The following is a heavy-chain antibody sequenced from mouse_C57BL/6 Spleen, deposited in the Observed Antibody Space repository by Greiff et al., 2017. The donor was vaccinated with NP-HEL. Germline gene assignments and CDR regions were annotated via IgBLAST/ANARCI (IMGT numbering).Heavy chain of an antibody. CDR1: GFTFSSYA. CDR2: ISSGGDYI. J-gene: IGHJ4*01. D-gene: IGHD3-2*02. CDR3: TRDDSSGYAMDY. Sequence: EVKLMESGEGLVKPGGSLKLSCAASGFTFSSYAMSWVRQTPEKRLEWVAYISSGGDYIYYADTVKGRFSISRDNARNTLYLQMSSLKSEDTAMYYCTRDDSSGYAMDYWGQGTSVTVSS. V-gene: IGHV5-9-1*02.